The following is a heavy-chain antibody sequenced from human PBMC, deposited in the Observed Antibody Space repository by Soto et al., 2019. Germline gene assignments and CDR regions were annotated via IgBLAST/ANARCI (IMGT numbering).Heavy chain of an antibody. CDR2: IYNSGST. Sequence: PSQTLPLTCAVSGYSINEGYYWGWFRQSPGTGLEWIVSIYNSGSTFYNPSLESRVTLSVDTSKNQFSLSLKFVTAGDTAIYYCARVSCGSTSCSLAYGNWFDPWGQGIRVTVSS. V-gene: IGHV4-38-2*01. CDR3: ARVSCGSTSCSLAYGNWFDP. CDR1: GYSINEGYY. D-gene: IGHD2-2*01. J-gene: IGHJ5*02.